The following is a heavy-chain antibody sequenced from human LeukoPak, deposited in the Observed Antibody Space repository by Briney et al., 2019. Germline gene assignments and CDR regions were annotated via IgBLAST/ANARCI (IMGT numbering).Heavy chain of an antibody. Sequence: SETLSLTCAVYGGSFSGYYWSWIRQPPGKGLEWIGEINHSGSTNYNPSLKSRVTISVDTSKNQFSLTLSSVTAADTAVYYCARQAPDYVLLPAYYLLDYWGRGTLVTVPS. CDR3: ARQAPDYVLLPAYYLLDY. J-gene: IGHJ4*02. CDR1: GGSFSGYY. D-gene: IGHD3-9*01. CDR2: INHSGST. V-gene: IGHV4-34*01.